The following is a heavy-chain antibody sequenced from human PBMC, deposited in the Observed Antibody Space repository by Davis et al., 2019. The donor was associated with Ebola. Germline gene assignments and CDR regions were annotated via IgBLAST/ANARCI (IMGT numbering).Heavy chain of an antibody. Sequence: ASVKVSCKASGYTFTSHGVVWVRQAPGQGLEWMGIINPSGGSTSYAQKFQGRVTMTRDTSTSTVYMELSSLRSEDTAVYYCALLGYDILTGYRYFDYWGQGTLVTVSS. J-gene: IGHJ4*02. CDR2: INPSGGST. CDR3: ALLGYDILTGYRYFDY. CDR1: GYTFTSHG. V-gene: IGHV1-46*01. D-gene: IGHD3-9*01.